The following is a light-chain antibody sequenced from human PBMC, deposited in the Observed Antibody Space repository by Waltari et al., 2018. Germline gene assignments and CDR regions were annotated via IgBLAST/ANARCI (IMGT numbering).Light chain of an antibody. J-gene: IGLJ2*01. CDR3: SSYTSSGTLVL. V-gene: IGLV2-14*03. CDR2: DVN. Sequence: QSALTQPASVSGSPGQSITISCTGTSSDVGGYKYVSWYQQHPGKAHKLMIYDVNNRPAESSIGSSGAKTGNTGSLTISGLQAEDEADYYCSSYTSSGTLVLFGGGTKLTVL. CDR1: SSDVGGYKY.